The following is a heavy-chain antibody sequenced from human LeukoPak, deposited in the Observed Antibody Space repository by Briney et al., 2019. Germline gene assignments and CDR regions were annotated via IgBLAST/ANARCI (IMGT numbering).Heavy chain of an antibody. CDR3: ARDGGSSLDY. CDR1: SGSISTSNYY. V-gene: IGHV4-39*07. D-gene: IGHD6-6*01. Sequence: SETLSLTCTVSSGSISTSNYYWGWVRQPPGKALEWIGNIFYSGSTYYSPSLKSRVTISLDTSKNQFSLKLNSVTAADTAVYYCARDGGSSLDYWGQGTLVTVSS. CDR2: IFYSGST. J-gene: IGHJ4*02.